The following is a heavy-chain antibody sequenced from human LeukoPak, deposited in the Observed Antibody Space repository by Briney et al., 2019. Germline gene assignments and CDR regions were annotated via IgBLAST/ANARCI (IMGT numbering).Heavy chain of an antibody. V-gene: IGHV3-7*01. D-gene: IGHD6-13*01. CDR2: IKQDGSEK. CDR3: ARETPYSNTWTDFDF. CDR1: GFTFSSYW. J-gene: IGHJ4*02. Sequence: QPGGSLRLSCAASGFTFSSYWMSWVRQAPGKGLEWVANIKQDGSEKYYVDSVKGRFTISRDNAKNSLYLQMNSLRAEDTAVYYCARETPYSNTWTDFDFWGQGTLVTVSS.